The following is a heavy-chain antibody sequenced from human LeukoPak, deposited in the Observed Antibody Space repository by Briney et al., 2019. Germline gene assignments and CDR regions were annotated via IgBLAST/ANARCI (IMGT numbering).Heavy chain of an antibody. J-gene: IGHJ6*03. CDR2: FDPEDGET. Sequence: ASVKVSCKVSGYTLTELSMHWVRQAPGKGLEWMGGFDPEDGETIYAQKFQGRVTMTEDTSTDTAYMELSSLRSEDTAVYYCATGFQSNGSGSWYYYYMDVWGKGTTVTVSS. D-gene: IGHD3-10*01. V-gene: IGHV1-24*01. CDR1: GYTLTELS. CDR3: ATGFQSNGSGSWYYYYMDV.